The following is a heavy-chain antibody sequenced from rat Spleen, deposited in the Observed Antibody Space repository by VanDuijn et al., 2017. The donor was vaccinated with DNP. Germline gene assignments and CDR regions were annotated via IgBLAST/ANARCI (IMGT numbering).Heavy chain of an antibody. CDR3: ATQHSANYYDAPYAMDV. D-gene: IGHD1-12*01. J-gene: IGHJ4*01. V-gene: IGHV5S10*01. CDR2: IIYDGSRT. CDR1: GFTFSHYN. Sequence: EVQVVESGGGLVQPGRSLKLSCTASGFTFSHYNMAWVRQAPKKGLEWVATIIYDGSRTYYRDSVKGRFTISRDNAKSTLYLQMDSLRSEDTATYYCATQHSANYYDAPYAMDVWGQGTSVTVSS.